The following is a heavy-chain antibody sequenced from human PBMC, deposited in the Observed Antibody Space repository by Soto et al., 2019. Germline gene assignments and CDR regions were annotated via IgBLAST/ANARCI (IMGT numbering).Heavy chain of an antibody. V-gene: IGHV1-18*01. J-gene: IGHJ6*02. CDR1: GYTFTSYG. CDR2: ISAYNGNT. CDR3: AIVYPNYYYYYGMDF. Sequence: ASVKVSCKASGYTFTSYGISWVRQAPGQGLEWMGWISAYNGNTNYAQKLQGRVTMTTDTSTSTAYMELRSLRSDDTAVYYCAIVYPNYYYYYGMDFCGQETTVTVSS.